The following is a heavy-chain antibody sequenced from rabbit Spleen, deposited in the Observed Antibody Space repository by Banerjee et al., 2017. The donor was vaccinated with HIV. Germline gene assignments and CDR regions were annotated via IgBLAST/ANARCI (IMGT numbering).Heavy chain of an antibody. CDR3: ARATGYGSTSYHPTRLDL. V-gene: IGHV1S40*01. CDR1: GVSFSVSSY. J-gene: IGHJ3*01. D-gene: IGHD5-1*01. CDR2: IDTGSSGFT. Sequence: QSLEESGGDLVKPGASLTLTCIASGVSFSVSSYICWVRQAPGKGLEWIACIDTGSSGFTYFASWAKGRFTISKTSSTTVTLQMTSLTAADTATYFCARATGYGSTSYHPTRLDLWGPGTLVTVS.